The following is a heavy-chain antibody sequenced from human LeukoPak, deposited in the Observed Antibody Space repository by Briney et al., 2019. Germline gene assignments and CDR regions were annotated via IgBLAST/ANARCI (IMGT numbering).Heavy chain of an antibody. CDR3: ATDNWNYALHFDY. CDR2: ISGSGGST. Sequence: GGSLRLSCAASGFTFSSYAMSWVRQAPGKGLEWVSAISGSGGSTYYADSVKARFTISRDNSKNTLYLQMNSLRAEDTAVYYCATDNWNYALHFDYWGQGTLVTVSS. D-gene: IGHD1-7*01. V-gene: IGHV3-23*01. J-gene: IGHJ4*02. CDR1: GFTFSSYA.